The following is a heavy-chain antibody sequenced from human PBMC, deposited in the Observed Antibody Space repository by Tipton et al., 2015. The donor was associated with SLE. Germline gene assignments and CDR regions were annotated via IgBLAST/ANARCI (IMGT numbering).Heavy chain of an antibody. D-gene: IGHD3-10*02. CDR1: GGSISSYY. Sequence: TLSLTCTVSGGSISSYYWSWIRQPPGKGLEWIGDIYYSGSTNYNPSLKSRVTISIDTSKNQFSLKLSSVTAADTAVYYCARRMVFGGDYFDYWGQGTLVTVSS. V-gene: IGHV4-59*08. CDR3: ARRMVFGGDYFDY. CDR2: IYYSGST. J-gene: IGHJ4*02.